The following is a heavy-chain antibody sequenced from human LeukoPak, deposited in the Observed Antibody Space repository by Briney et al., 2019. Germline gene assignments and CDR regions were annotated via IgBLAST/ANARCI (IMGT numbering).Heavy chain of an antibody. CDR2: IIPILGIA. J-gene: IGHJ4*02. CDR3: ARYSSSSGGDYFDY. CDR1: GVTFSTYG. V-gene: IGHV1-69*04. D-gene: IGHD6-6*01. Sequence: SVKVSCKASGVTFSTYGFNWVRQAPGQGLEWMGRIIPILGIANYAQKFQGRVTITADKSTSTAYMELSSLRSEDTAVYYCARYSSSSGGDYFDYWGQGTLVTVSS.